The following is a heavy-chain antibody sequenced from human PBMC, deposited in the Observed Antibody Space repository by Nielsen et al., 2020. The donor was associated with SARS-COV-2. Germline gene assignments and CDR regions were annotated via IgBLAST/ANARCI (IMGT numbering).Heavy chain of an antibody. J-gene: IGHJ2*01. CDR3: ARRDVYWYFDL. CDR1: GGSLRGYY. CDR2: INHYGST. V-gene: IGHV4-34*01. Sequence: SETLSLTCAVYGGSLRGYYWTWIRQPPGKGLEWIGEINHYGSTNYNPSLKSRVTMSLDTSKNQFSLKLRSVTAADTAMYYRARRDVYWYFDLWGRGSQVTVSS.